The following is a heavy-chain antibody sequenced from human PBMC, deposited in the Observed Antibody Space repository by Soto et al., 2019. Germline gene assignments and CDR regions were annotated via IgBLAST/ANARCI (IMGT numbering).Heavy chain of an antibody. CDR3: TTARSTHHYYSSGWYLFAY. Sequence: GGSLRLSCTASGFTFGDYAMSWFRQAPGKGLEWVGFIRSKAYGGTTEYAASVKGRFTISRDDSKSIAYLQMNSLKTEDTAVYYCTTARSTHHYYSSGWYLFAYWGQGTLVTVSS. J-gene: IGHJ4*02. V-gene: IGHV3-49*03. CDR1: GFTFGDYA. D-gene: IGHD6-19*01. CDR2: IRSKAYGGTT.